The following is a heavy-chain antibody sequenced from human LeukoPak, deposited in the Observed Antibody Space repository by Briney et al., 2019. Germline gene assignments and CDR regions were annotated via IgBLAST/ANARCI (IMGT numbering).Heavy chain of an antibody. Sequence: GGSLRLSCAASGFTFSSYPMHWVRQAPGKGLEWVPSISSRSSYIYYADSVKGRFTISRDNAENSLYLQMNSLRAEDTAVYYCAREIRSSSVFGYWGQGTLVTVSS. D-gene: IGHD6-6*01. CDR2: ISSRSSYI. CDR1: GFTFSSYP. CDR3: AREIRSSSVFGY. J-gene: IGHJ4*02. V-gene: IGHV3-21*01.